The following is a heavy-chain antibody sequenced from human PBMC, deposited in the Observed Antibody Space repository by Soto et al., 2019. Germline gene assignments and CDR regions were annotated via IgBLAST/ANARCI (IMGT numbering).Heavy chain of an antibody. J-gene: IGHJ4*02. V-gene: IGHV2-5*02. D-gene: IGHD3-10*01. CDR1: GFSLSTSGVG. Sequence: QITLKESGPTLVKPTQTLTLTCTFSGFSLSTSGVGVGWIRQPPGKALEWLALIYWDDDKRYSPSLKSRLTTTKDTSKXXVXLXXTNMDPVDTATYYCAPAYYSGSGIFGVVFWVGFDYWGQGTLVTVSS. CDR2: IYWDDDK. CDR3: APAYYSGSGIFGVVFWVGFDY.